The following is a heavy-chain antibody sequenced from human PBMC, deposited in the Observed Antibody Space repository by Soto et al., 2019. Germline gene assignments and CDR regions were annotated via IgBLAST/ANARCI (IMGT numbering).Heavy chain of an antibody. CDR1: GFSLSTTGEG. V-gene: IGHV2-5*02. D-gene: IGHD2-21*02. J-gene: IGHJ6*02. Sequence: QITLKESGPTLVKPTQTLTLTCTFSGFSLSTTGEGVGWIRQPPGKALEWLALIYWDDDKRSSPSLKGRLTITKDTSKNQVVLTMANLDPVDTATYYCVQSRCGGDCLQSYSSHSYYGLDVWGQGTTVTVSS. CDR2: IYWDDDK. CDR3: VQSRCGGDCLQSYSSHSYYGLDV.